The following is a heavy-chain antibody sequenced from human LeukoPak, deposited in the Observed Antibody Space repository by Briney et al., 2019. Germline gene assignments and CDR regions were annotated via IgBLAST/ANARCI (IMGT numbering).Heavy chain of an antibody. CDR1: GGSINNYY. J-gene: IGHJ5*02. V-gene: IGHV4-59*12. Sequence: SETLSLTCAVSGGSINNYYWSWIRQPPGKGLEWIGYFYSGGRSSFNPSLTSRVTMSVDTSKNQFFLELSSVTAADTAVYFCARYYCIGNYCYSTNWFDTWGQGTLVTVSS. CDR3: ARYYCIGNYCYSTNWFDT. CDR2: FYSGGRS. D-gene: IGHD2-21*01.